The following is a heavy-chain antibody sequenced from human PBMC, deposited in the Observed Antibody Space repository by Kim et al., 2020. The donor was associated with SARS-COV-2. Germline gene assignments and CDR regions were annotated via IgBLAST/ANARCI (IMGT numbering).Heavy chain of an antibody. Sequence: GESLKISCKGSGYSFTSYWIIWVRHMPGKGLEWMGRIDPSDSYINYSPSFQGHVTISADKSISTAYLQWSSLKASDTAMYYCARLSYSSSWYSRWFDPWGQGTLVTVSS. CDR2: IDPSDSYI. CDR3: ARLSYSSSWYSRWFDP. J-gene: IGHJ5*02. D-gene: IGHD6-13*01. CDR1: GYSFTSYW. V-gene: IGHV5-10-1*01.